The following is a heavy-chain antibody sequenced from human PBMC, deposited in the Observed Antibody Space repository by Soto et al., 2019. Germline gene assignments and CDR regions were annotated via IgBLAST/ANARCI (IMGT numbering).Heavy chain of an antibody. CDR2: ISYDESNK. J-gene: IGHJ6*02. Sequence: GGSLRLSCAASGFTFSSYGMHWVRQAPGKGLEWVAFISYDESNKYYADSVKGRFTISRDNSRTTLYLQMNSLRAEDTAVYFCAKRRNVLRFLEWSSGMEVWGQGTTGTVS. CDR1: GFTFSSYG. V-gene: IGHV3-30*18. CDR3: AKRRNVLRFLEWSSGMEV. D-gene: IGHD3-3*01.